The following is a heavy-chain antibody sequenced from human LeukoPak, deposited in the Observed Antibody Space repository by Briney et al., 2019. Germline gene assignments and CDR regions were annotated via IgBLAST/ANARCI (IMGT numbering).Heavy chain of an antibody. J-gene: IGHJ4*02. CDR3: AKRSGKMATSNFDY. V-gene: IGHV3-30*02. CDR1: GFTFSRYG. Sequence: PGGSLRLSCAASGFTFSRYGMHWVRQAPGKGLEWVAFIRYDGSNKYYADSVKGRFTISRDNSKNTLYLQMNSLRAEDTAVYYCAKRSGKMATSNFDYWGQGTLVTVSS. D-gene: IGHD5-24*01. CDR2: IRYDGSNK.